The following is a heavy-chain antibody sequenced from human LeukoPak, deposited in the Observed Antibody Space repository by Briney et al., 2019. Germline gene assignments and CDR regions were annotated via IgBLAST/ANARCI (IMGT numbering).Heavy chain of an antibody. Sequence: GGSLRLSCTASGFTFGDYAMSWIRQAPGKGLEWVGFIRSKAYGETADYAASVKGRFTISRDDSKAIACLQMNSLKTEDTAVYHCTRDRGAYNLYDYWGQGTLVTVSS. CDR3: TRDRGAYNLYDY. CDR2: IRSKAYGETA. D-gene: IGHD1-1*01. J-gene: IGHJ4*02. V-gene: IGHV3-49*03. CDR1: GFTFGDYA.